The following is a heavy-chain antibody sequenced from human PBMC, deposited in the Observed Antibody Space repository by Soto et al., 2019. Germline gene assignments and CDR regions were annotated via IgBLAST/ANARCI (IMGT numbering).Heavy chain of an antibody. CDR1: SASISSEQR. Sequence: SETLSLTCAVSSASISSEQRWSWVRQPPGKGLEWIGEIHHSGSTYYNPSLKSRVTISVDRSKNQFSLKLSSVTAADTAVYYCARVPDRWGQGTLVTVSS. D-gene: IGHD2-2*01. CDR2: IHHSGST. J-gene: IGHJ5*02. CDR3: ARVPDR. V-gene: IGHV4-4*02.